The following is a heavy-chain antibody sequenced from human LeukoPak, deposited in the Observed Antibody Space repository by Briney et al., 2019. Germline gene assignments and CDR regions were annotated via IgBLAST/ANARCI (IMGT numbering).Heavy chain of an antibody. J-gene: IGHJ4*02. V-gene: IGHV1-69*13. CDR2: IIPIFGTA. D-gene: IGHD6-13*01. CDR3: ARGPYSSSWPEYYFDY. Sequence: AVKVSCKASGGTFSSYAISWVRQAPGQGLEWMGGIIPIFGTANYAQKFQGRVTITADESTSTAYMELSSLRSEDTAVYYCARGPYSSSWPEYYFDYWGQGTLVTVSS. CDR1: GGTFSSYA.